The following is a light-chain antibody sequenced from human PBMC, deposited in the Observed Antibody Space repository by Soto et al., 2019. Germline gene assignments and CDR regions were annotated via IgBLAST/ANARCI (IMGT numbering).Light chain of an antibody. V-gene: IGLV2-14*01. Sequence: QSALTQPASVSGSPGPSITISCTGTSSDVTTYNYVSWYQQHPGKAPKLIIYDVSTRPSGVSNRFSGSKSGNTASLTISGLQADDEADYYCSSYTTSSTVVFGGGTKLTVL. CDR1: SSDVTTYNY. CDR3: SSYTTSSTVV. J-gene: IGLJ2*01. CDR2: DVS.